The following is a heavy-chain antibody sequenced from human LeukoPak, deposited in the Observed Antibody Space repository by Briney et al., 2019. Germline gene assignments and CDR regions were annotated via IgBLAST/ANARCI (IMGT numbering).Heavy chain of an antibody. Sequence: PGRSLRLSCAASGFTFSSYAMHWVRQAPGKGLEWVAVISYDGSNKYYADSVKGRFTISRDNSKNTLYLQMNSLRAEDTAVYYCARDEAHCGGDCYSFFDYWGQGTLVTVSS. CDR3: ARDEAHCGGDCYSFFDY. CDR1: GFTFSSYA. D-gene: IGHD2-21*02. CDR2: ISYDGSNK. V-gene: IGHV3-30*04. J-gene: IGHJ4*02.